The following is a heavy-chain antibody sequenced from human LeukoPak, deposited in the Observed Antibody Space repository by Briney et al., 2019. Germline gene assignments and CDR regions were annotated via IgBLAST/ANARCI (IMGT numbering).Heavy chain of an antibody. V-gene: IGHV3-23*01. CDR3: AKDYGGNPFDH. Sequence: GGSLRLSCAASGFTFNKYAMSWVRQAPGKGLEWVSIISGGGGSTYYADSVKGRFTISRDNSKNTLSLQMNSLRVEDTAVYYCAKDYGGNPFDHWGQGTLDTVSS. D-gene: IGHD4-23*01. J-gene: IGHJ4*02. CDR1: GFTFNKYA. CDR2: ISGGGGST.